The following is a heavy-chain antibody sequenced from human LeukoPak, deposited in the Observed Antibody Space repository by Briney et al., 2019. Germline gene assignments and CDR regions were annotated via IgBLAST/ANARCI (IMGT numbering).Heavy chain of an antibody. CDR2: IYHSGST. CDR3: ARRFGGWQQLGFDP. D-gene: IGHD6-13*01. J-gene: IGHJ5*02. V-gene: IGHV4-4*02. Sequence: SGTLSLTCAVSGGSISSSNWWSWVRQPPGKGLEWIGEIYHSGSTNYNPSLKSRVTISVDKSKNQFSLKLSSVTAADTAVYYCARRFGGWQQLGFDPWGQGTLVTVSS. CDR1: GGSISSSNW.